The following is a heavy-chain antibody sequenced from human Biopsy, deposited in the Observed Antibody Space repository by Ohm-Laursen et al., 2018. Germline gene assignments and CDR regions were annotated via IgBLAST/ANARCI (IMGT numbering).Heavy chain of an antibody. D-gene: IGHD5-18*01. CDR2: IYWDDDK. J-gene: IGHJ4*02. V-gene: IGHV2-5*02. CDR3: AHRHRRGYTA. Sequence: PTQTLTLTCTFSGFSLDTYGVHVGWIRQPPGKALEWLALIYWDDDKRFSPSLETRLTITKDTSKNQVVLTLTNMDPGDTATYFCAHRHRRGYTAWGQGTLVTVSS. CDR1: GFSLDTYGVH.